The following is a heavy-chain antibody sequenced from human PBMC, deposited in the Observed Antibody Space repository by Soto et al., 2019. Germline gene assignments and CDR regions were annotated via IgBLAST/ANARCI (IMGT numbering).Heavy chain of an antibody. Sequence: PGGSLRLSCAASGFTFSSYAMSWVRQAPGKGLEWVSAISGSGGSTYYADSVKGRFTISRDNSKNTLYLQMNSLRAEDTAVYYCAKRSGIAAAGTWGYGMDVWGQGTTVTVSS. CDR3: AKRSGIAAAGTWGYGMDV. J-gene: IGHJ6*02. CDR1: GFTFSSYA. CDR2: ISGSGGST. D-gene: IGHD6-13*01. V-gene: IGHV3-23*01.